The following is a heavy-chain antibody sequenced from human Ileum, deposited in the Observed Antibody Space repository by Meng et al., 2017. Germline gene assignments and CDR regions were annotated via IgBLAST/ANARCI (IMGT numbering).Heavy chain of an antibody. V-gene: IGHV3-7*01. D-gene: IGHD6-13*01. Sequence: GGSLRLSCAASGFTFSAYWMTWVRQAPGKGLEWVANIKQDGSEKYYVDSVKGRFSISRDNAKNSLYLQMNSLRAEDTAVYYCGRVYRSSSGYGMDVWGQGTTVTVSS. CDR3: GRVYRSSSGYGMDV. J-gene: IGHJ6*02. CDR1: GFTFSAYW. CDR2: IKQDGSEK.